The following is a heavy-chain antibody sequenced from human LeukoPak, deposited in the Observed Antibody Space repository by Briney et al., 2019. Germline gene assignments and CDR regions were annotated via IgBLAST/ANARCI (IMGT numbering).Heavy chain of an antibody. J-gene: IGHJ3*02. Sequence: PGGSLRLSCAASGFTVSSNYMSWVRQAPGKGLEWVSVIYSGGNTYYADSVKGRFTISRDNSKNTLYLQMNSLRAEDTAVYYCARENYGVNSGAFDIWGQGTMVTVSS. CDR2: IYSGGNT. V-gene: IGHV3-66*01. CDR1: GFTVSSNY. CDR3: ARENYGVNSGAFDI. D-gene: IGHD4-23*01.